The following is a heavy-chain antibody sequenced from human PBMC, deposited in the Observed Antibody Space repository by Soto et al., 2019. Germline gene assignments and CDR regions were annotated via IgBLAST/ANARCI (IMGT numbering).Heavy chain of an antibody. J-gene: IGHJ4*02. V-gene: IGHV5-10-1*04. D-gene: IGHD2-8*02. CDR3: ASSVLVTSTMNYFDL. CDR1: GYSFTSYW. CDR2: IDPSDSYT. Sequence: GESLKISCKGSGYSFTSYWISWVRQMPGKGLEWMGRIDPSDSYTNYSPSFQGQVTISADKSIKTTYLQWSSLKASDTAIYFCASSVLVTSTMNYFDLWGQGTLVTVSS.